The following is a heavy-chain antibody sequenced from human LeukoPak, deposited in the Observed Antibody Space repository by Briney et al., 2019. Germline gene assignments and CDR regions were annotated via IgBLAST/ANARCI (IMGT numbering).Heavy chain of an antibody. Sequence: GGSLRLTCAASGFTFSNSWMRWVRQAPGEGPVWVSRITSDGTDTGYAASVKGRFTMSRDNAKNTVYLQMNSLSAEDTGVYYCARDLGTATPLDPWGQGTLVSVSS. V-gene: IGHV3-74*01. CDR1: GFTFSNSW. CDR3: ARDLGTATPLDP. D-gene: IGHD1-1*01. CDR2: ITSDGTDT. J-gene: IGHJ5*02.